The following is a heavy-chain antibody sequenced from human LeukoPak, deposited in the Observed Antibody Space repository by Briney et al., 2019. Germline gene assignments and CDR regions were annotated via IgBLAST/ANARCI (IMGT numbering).Heavy chain of an antibody. J-gene: IGHJ4*02. V-gene: IGHV3-7*01. D-gene: IGHD3-22*01. CDR1: GFTFSSYW. CDR2: IKQDGSEK. CDR3: ARDSTHYYDSSGYTEDY. Sequence: PGGSLRLSCAASGFTFSSYWMSWVRQAPGKGLEWVANIKQDGSEKHYVDSVKGRFTISRDNAKNSLYLQMNSLRAEDTAVYYCARDSTHYYDSSGYTEDYWGQGTLVTVSS.